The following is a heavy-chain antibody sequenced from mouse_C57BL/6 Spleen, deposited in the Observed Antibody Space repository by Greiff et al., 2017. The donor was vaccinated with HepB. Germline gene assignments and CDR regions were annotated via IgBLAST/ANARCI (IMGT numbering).Heavy chain of an antibody. J-gene: IGHJ2*01. CDR1: GYAFSSSW. CDR2: IYPGDGDT. Sequence: QVQLQQSGPELVKPGASVKISCKASGYAFSSSWMNWVKQRPGKGRELIGRIYPGDGDTNYNGKFKGKATLTADKSSSTAYMQLSSLTSEDSAVYFCARRGDYSNPFDYWGQGTTLTVSS. V-gene: IGHV1-82*01. D-gene: IGHD2-5*01. CDR3: ARRGDYSNPFDY.